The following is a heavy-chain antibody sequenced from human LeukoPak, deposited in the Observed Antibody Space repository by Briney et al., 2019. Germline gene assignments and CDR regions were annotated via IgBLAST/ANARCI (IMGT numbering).Heavy chain of an antibody. J-gene: IGHJ3*02. V-gene: IGHV1-18*01. Sequence: ASVKVSCKASGYTFTDYGINWVRQAPGQGLEWLGWISAHNGNTNHVQKFQGRVTMTTDTSTSTAYMELRSLRFDDTAVYYCAREQGHIVVLIATDGFDIWGQGTMVTVSS. CDR2: ISAHNGNT. CDR1: GYTFTDYG. CDR3: AREQGHIVVLIATDGFDI. D-gene: IGHD2-21*01.